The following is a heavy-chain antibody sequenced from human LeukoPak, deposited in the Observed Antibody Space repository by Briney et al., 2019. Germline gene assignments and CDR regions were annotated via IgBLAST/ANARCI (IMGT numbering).Heavy chain of an antibody. V-gene: IGHV4-59*01. CDR2: IYYSGST. J-gene: IGHJ6*02. CDR3: ARVAARYVGMDV. D-gene: IGHD6-6*01. Sequence: SETLSLTCTVSGGSINNYYWSWIRQPPGMRLEWIGYIYYSGSTNYNPSLKSRVTISVDTSKKQFSLNLSSVTAADTAVYYCARVAARYVGMDVWGQGTTVTVSS. CDR1: GGSINNYY.